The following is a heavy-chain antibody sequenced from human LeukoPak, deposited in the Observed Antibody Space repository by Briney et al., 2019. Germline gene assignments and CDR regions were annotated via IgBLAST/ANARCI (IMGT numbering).Heavy chain of an antibody. CDR3: ARYPLAAVTGKKNYYFDY. V-gene: IGHV1-18*01. Sequence: GASVKVSCKASGYTFSSYGISWVRQAPGQGLEWMGWISVYNGITNYAQKLQGRVTMTTDTSTTTAFMELRSLRSDDTAVYYCARYPLAAVTGKKNYYFDYWGQGTLVTVSS. CDR1: GYTFSSYG. CDR2: ISVYNGIT. D-gene: IGHD6-19*01. J-gene: IGHJ4*02.